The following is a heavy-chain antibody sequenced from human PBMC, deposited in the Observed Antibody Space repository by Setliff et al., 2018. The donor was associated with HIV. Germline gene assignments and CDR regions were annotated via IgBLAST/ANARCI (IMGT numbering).Heavy chain of an antibody. CDR3: ARTLPQYTNLFDY. CDR1: GYTFTNYY. V-gene: IGHV1-2*02. Sequence: GASVKVSCNASGYTFTNYYMHWVRQAPGQGLEWMGWINPNSGGTDYAQKFQGRVTMTRDTSISTAYMELSRLRSDDTAVYYCARTLPQYTNLFDYWGQGTLVTVSS. CDR2: INPNSGGT. J-gene: IGHJ4*02. D-gene: IGHD5-18*01.